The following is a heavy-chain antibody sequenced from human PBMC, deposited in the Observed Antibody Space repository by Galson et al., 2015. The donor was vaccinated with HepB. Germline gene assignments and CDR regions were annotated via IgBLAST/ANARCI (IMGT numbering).Heavy chain of an antibody. J-gene: IGHJ6*02. CDR2: ISSDESST. Sequence: SLRLSCAVSGITFRSYWMHWVRQAPGKGLVSVSRISSDESSTTHADSVKGRFTISRDNAKNTLYLQMNSLRVEDTAVYYCATIAVAGTYDFYAMDVWGQGTTVTVS. CDR1: GITFRSYW. V-gene: IGHV3-74*01. D-gene: IGHD6-19*01. CDR3: ATIAVAGTYDFYAMDV.